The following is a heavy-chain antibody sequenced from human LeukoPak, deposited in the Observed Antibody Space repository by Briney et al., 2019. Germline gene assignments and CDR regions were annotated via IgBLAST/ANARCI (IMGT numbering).Heavy chain of an antibody. J-gene: IGHJ6*03. Sequence: LPGGSLRLSCAASGFTFSSYEMNWVRQAPGKGLEWVSYISSSGSTIYYADSVKGRFSISRDSSKNILYLQMNSLRAEDTAVYYCAKDRCSNGIGCYYYYMDVWGKGTTVTISS. D-gene: IGHD2-8*01. CDR1: GFTFSSYE. CDR2: ISSSGSTI. CDR3: AKDRCSNGIGCYYYYMDV. V-gene: IGHV3-48*03.